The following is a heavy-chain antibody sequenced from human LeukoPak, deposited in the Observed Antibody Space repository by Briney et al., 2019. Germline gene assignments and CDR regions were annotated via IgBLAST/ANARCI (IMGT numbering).Heavy chain of an antibody. CDR1: GFSLSTSGVG. J-gene: IGHJ5*02. Sequence: SGPTLVKPTQTLTLTCTFSGFSLSTSGVGVGWIRQPPGKALEWLALIYWDDDKRYSPSLKSRLTITKDTSKNQVVPTMTNMDPVDTATYYCAHRLDYYGSGSYYNWFDPWGQGTLVTVSS. V-gene: IGHV2-5*02. CDR2: IYWDDDK. CDR3: AHRLDYYGSGSYYNWFDP. D-gene: IGHD3-10*01.